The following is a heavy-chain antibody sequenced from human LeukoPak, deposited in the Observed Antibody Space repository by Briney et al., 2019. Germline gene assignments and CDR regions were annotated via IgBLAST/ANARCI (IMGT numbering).Heavy chain of an antibody. CDR2: IWYDGSNK. Sequence: PGRSLRLSCAASGFTFSSYGMHWVRQAPGKGLEWVAVIWYDGSNKYYADSVKGRFTISRDNSKNTLYLQMNSLRAEDTAVYYCAKDGVDGDYIEFWGQGTLVTVSS. CDR3: AKDGVDGDYIEF. V-gene: IGHV3-33*06. J-gene: IGHJ4*02. D-gene: IGHD2-8*01. CDR1: GFTFSSYG.